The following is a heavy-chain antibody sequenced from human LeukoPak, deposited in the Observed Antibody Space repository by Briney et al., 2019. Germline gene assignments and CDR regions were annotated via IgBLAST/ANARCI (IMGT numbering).Heavy chain of an antibody. CDR3: AKDPARTGYSSGWYDY. D-gene: IGHD6-19*01. V-gene: IGHV3-66*01. CDR1: GFTVSSNY. Sequence: GGSLRLSCAASGFTVSSNYMSWVRQAPGKGLEWVSVLYTGGTTYYADSVKGRFTISRDNSKNTLYLQMNSLRAEDTAVYYCAKDPARTGYSSGWYDYWGQGTLVTVSS. CDR2: LYTGGTT. J-gene: IGHJ4*02.